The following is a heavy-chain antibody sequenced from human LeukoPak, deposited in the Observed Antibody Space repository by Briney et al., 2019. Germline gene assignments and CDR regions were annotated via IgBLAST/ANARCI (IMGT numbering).Heavy chain of an antibody. D-gene: IGHD5-12*01. CDR3: ARDKVVATIITYYYYGMDV. CDR1: GDSVSSNSAS. V-gene: IGHV6-1*01. Sequence: SQTLSLTCDISGDSVSSNSASWNWIRHSPSRGLEWLGRVYYRAKWYNEYGISVKSRITINPDTSKNQFSLQLNSVTPEDTAVYYCARDKVVATIITYYYYGMDVWGQGTTVTVSS. J-gene: IGHJ6*02. CDR2: VYYRAKWYN.